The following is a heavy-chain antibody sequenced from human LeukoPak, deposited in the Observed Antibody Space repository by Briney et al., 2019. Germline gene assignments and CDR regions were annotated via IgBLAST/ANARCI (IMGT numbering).Heavy chain of an antibody. CDR2: IYWDDNK. Sequence: GPTLVNPTQTLTLTCTFSGFSLSTSGVGVGWIRQPPGKALEWLALIYWDDNKPYSPSLKSRLTITKDTSKNQVVLTMTNMDPVDTATYYCAHYGDYRFMYYFDHWGQGTLVTVSS. V-gene: IGHV2-5*02. CDR3: AHYGDYRFMYYFDH. J-gene: IGHJ4*02. D-gene: IGHD4-17*01. CDR1: GFSLSTSGVG.